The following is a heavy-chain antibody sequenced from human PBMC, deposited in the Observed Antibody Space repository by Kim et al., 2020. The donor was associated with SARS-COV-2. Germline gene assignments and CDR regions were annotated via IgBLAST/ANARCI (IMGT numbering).Heavy chain of an antibody. Sequence: ASVKVSCKASGYTFTAYYIHWVRQAPGQGPEWMGWVNPNSCYTNFAQKFQGRVTMTRDTSISAAYMGLRSLRSDDTAGYYCAGGKGGPFWGQGTSASVS. D-gene: IGHD3-16*01. CDR2: VNPNSCYT. V-gene: IGHV1-2*02. CDR1: GYTFTAYY. CDR3: AGGKGGPF. J-gene: IGHJ4*02.